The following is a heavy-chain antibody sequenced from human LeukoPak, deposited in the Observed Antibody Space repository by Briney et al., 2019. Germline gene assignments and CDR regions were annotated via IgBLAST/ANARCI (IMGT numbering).Heavy chain of an antibody. Sequence: GASVKVSCKASGYTSTGYYMHWVRQAPGQGLEWMGWINPNSGDTNYAQKFQGRVTMTRDTSISTAYMELSRLRSDDTAVYYCARGRLPLNWFDPWGQGTLVTVSS. CDR3: ARGRLPLNWFDP. CDR1: GYTSTGYY. J-gene: IGHJ5*02. D-gene: IGHD5-18*01. V-gene: IGHV1-2*02. CDR2: INPNSGDT.